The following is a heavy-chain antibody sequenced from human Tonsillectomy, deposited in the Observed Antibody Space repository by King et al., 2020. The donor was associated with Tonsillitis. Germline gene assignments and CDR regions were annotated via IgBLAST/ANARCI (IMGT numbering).Heavy chain of an antibody. V-gene: IGHV4-34*01. CDR1: GGSFSGYY. Sequence: VQLQQWGAGLLKPSETLSLTCAVYGGSFSGYYWSWIRQPPGKGLEWLGEITHSGSTNYNPSLKSRVTISVDTSKNQFSLKLRSVTAADTAVYYCAGGRSRSFGSGSYHYWGQGTLVTVSS. D-gene: IGHD3-10*01. CDR2: ITHSGST. CDR3: AGGRSRSFGSGSYHY. J-gene: IGHJ4*02.